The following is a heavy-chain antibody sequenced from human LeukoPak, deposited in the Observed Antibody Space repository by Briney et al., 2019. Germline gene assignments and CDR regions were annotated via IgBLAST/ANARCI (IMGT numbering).Heavy chain of an antibody. CDR3: ARLPTYGYTTTWYFDY. CDR1: GFTFSSYG. CDR2: IWYDGSND. J-gene: IGHJ4*02. D-gene: IGHD6-13*01. V-gene: IGHV3-33*01. Sequence: PGGSLRLSCAASGFTFSSYGMQWVRQAPGKGLEWVALIWYDGSNDYYGDSVKGRFTISRDNSKNTLYLQMNSLRAEDTAVYFCARLPTYGYTTTWYFDYWGQGTLVTVSS.